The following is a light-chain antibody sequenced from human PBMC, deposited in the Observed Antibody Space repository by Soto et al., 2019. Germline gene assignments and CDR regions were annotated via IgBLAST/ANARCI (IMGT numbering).Light chain of an antibody. Sequence: DIQMTQSPSTLSASVVDRVTITCRASQTISTWLAWYQQKAGKAPKVLIYKASSLQIGVPSRFSGSGSGTEFTLTISSLQPDDSATYYCQQYNSYSPTFGQGTKVDIK. CDR3: QQYNSYSPT. V-gene: IGKV1-5*03. J-gene: IGKJ1*01. CDR1: QTISTW. CDR2: KAS.